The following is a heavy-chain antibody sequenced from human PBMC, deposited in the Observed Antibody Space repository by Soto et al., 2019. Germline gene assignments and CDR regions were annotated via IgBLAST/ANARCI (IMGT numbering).Heavy chain of an antibody. CDR1: GFTFSNSA. D-gene: IGHD4-17*01. V-gene: IGHV3-23*01. Sequence: VGSLRLSCAASGFTFSNSAMTWARQAPGKGLAWVSSFHRSGSTAYYADSVRGRFTVSSDTSANSLYLQMDSLRAEDTAIYYCAKDAISGDGIWLMDSWGQGTLVTVSS. J-gene: IGHJ5*02. CDR3: AKDAISGDGIWLMDS. CDR2: FHRSGSTA.